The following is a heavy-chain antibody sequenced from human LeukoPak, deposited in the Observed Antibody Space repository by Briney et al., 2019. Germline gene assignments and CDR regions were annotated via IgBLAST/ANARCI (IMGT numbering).Heavy chain of an antibody. D-gene: IGHD6-13*01. Sequence: TGGSLRLSCAASGFTFSNYAIHWVRQAPGKGLEWVAFIRYDGTSKYYADSVKGRFTISRDNSKSTLYLQMNRLTAEDTAVYYCTKGGTAQSSSWYYADYWGQGTLVTVS. CDR3: TKGGTAQSSSWYYADY. J-gene: IGHJ4*02. CDR1: GFTFSNYA. V-gene: IGHV3-30*02. CDR2: IRYDGTSK.